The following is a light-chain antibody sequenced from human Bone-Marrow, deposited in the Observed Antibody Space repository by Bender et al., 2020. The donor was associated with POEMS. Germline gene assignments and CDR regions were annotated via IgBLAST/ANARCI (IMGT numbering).Light chain of an antibody. J-gene: IGLJ3*02. CDR3: AVWDDSLNGWV. V-gene: IGLV1-44*01. Sequence: QSVLTRPPSASGTPGQRVTISCSGGSSNIGAHAVNWYQHLPGTAPKLLIYSSHRRPSEVPDRFYGSRSGTSDSLAISGLKSEDEADYYCAVWDDSLNGWVFGGGTKLTVL. CDR2: SSH. CDR1: SSNIGAHA.